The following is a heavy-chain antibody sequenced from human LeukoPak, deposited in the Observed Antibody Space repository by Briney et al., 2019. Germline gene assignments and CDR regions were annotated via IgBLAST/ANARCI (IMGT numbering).Heavy chain of an antibody. D-gene: IGHD3-10*01. CDR2: INHRGST. J-gene: IGHJ4*02. CDR3: ARLKRNYYGSGSLYDY. V-gene: IGHV4-38-2*02. Sequence: SETLSLTCTVSGYSISSGYYWGWIRQPPGKGLEWIGEINHRGSTNYNPSLKSRVTISVVTSKNQFSLKLSSVTAADTAVYYCARLKRNYYGSGSLYDYWGQGTLVTVSS. CDR1: GYSISSGYY.